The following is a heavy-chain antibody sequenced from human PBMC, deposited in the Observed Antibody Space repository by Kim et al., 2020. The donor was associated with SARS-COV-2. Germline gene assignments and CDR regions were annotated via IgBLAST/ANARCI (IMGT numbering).Heavy chain of an antibody. CDR3: ARAWSGYSGYLDF. V-gene: IGHV4-31*02. Sequence: SETLSLTCTVSGGSITSGGYYWSWIRQHPGKGLEWIGYIDYSGDPSYNPSLKSRVIISMDTSKNHFSLNLNSLTAADTAVYYCARAWSGYSGYLDFWGQGTLVTVSS. CDR2: IDYSGDP. CDR1: GGSITSGGYY. J-gene: IGHJ4*02. D-gene: IGHD5-12*01.